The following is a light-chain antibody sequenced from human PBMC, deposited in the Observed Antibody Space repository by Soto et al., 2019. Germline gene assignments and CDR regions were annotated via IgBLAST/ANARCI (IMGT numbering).Light chain of an antibody. CDR3: QQYNNWPRT. CDR1: QTVSRN. CDR2: DIS. Sequence: IVMTQSPVTLSLSPGALATLSCRASQTVSRNLAWYQQRPGQAPRLLIYDISNRAAGVPARFSGSGSGTEFTLTISSLQSEDFAVYYCQQYNNWPRTFGQGTKVDIK. J-gene: IGKJ1*01. V-gene: IGKV3-15*01.